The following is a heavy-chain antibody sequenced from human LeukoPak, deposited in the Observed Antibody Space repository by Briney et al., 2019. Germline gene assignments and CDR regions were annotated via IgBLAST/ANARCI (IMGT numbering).Heavy chain of an antibody. CDR2: VHPSGSI. CDR1: GGSISSYY. CDR3: VGGRDAYKAGY. J-gene: IGHJ4*02. V-gene: IGHV4-59*01. D-gene: IGHD5-24*01. Sequence: SETLSLTCSASGGSISSYYWSWIRQPPGKRLEWIGFVHPSGSISKNPSLNSRVTLSLDTSKNQFSLRPTSVTAADTALYFCVGGRDAYKAGYWGQGTLVTVSS.